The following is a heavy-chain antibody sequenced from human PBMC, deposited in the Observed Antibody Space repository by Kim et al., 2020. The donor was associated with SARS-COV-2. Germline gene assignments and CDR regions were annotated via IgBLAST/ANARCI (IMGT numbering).Heavy chain of an antibody. CDR2: IIPIFGTA. J-gene: IGHJ4*02. D-gene: IGHD4-17*01. V-gene: IGHV1-69*13. CDR3: ARLPDYGDYSPNFDY. CDR1: GGTFSSYA. Sequence: SVKVSCKASGGTFSSYAISWVRQAPGQGLEWMGGIIPIFGTANYAQKFQGRVTITADESTSTAYMELSSLRSEDTAVYYCARLPDYGDYSPNFDYWGQGTLVTVSS.